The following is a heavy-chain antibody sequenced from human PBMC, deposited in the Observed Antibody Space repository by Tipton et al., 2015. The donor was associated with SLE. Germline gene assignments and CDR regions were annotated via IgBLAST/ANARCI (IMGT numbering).Heavy chain of an antibody. Sequence: SLRLSCAASGFTFSSYWMSWVRQAPGKGLEWVANIKQDGSEKYYVDSVKGRFTISRDNAKNSLYLQMNSLRAEDTAVYYCARGDLYYYSYMDVWGKGTTVTVSS. CDR1: GFTFSSYW. J-gene: IGHJ6*03. CDR2: IKQDGSEK. V-gene: IGHV3-7*03. CDR3: ARGDLYYYSYMDV.